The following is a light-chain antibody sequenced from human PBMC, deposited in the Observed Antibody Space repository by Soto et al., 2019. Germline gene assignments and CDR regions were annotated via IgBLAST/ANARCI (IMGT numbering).Light chain of an antibody. J-gene: IGKJ1*01. CDR3: QKYGNFWT. CDR1: QSVGSIY. V-gene: IGKV3-20*01. CDR2: GAS. Sequence: DIVLTQSPGTLSLSPGERATLSCRASQSVGSIYLAWYQQKPGQAPRLLIHGASNRASGIPDRFSGSGSGTDFTLTISRLEPEDFAVYYCQKYGNFWTFGQGTKVDIK.